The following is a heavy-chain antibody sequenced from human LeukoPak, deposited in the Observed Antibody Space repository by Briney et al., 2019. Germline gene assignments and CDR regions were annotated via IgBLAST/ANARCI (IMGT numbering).Heavy chain of an antibody. CDR3: ARLYSSGWYGLGPLDY. J-gene: IGHJ4*02. CDR2: IKQDGSEK. Sequence: HPGGSLRLSCAASGFTFSSYWMSWVRQAPGKGLEWVANIKQDGSEKYYVDSVKGRFTISRDNAKNSLYLQMNSLRAEDTAVYYCARLYSSGWYGLGPLDYWGQGTLVTVSS. V-gene: IGHV3-7*01. D-gene: IGHD6-19*01. CDR1: GFTFSSYW.